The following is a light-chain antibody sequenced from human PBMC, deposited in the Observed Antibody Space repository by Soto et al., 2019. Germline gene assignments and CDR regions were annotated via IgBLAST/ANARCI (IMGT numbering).Light chain of an antibody. CDR2: DII. V-gene: IGLV2-11*01. Sequence: QLVLTQPRSVSGSPGQSVTISCTGTSSDVGGYNYVSWYQQHPGKAPKLMIYDIIKRPSGVPDRFSGSKSGNTASLTISGLQAEDGADYYCCSYAGSYTVVFGGGTKVTVL. J-gene: IGLJ2*01. CDR1: SSDVGGYNY. CDR3: CSYAGSYTVV.